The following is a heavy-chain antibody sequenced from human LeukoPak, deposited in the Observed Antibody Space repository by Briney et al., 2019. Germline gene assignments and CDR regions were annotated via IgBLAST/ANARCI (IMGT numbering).Heavy chain of an antibody. Sequence: GGSLRLSCAASGFTFSSFAFHWVRQAPGKGLEWVSPISSSSSYIYYADSVKGRFTISRDNAKNSLYLQMNSLRAEDTAVYYCARDLEISSSWSLFDYWGQGTLVTVSS. V-gene: IGHV3-21*01. D-gene: IGHD6-13*01. J-gene: IGHJ4*02. CDR3: ARDLEISSSWSLFDY. CDR1: GFTFSSFA. CDR2: ISSSSSYI.